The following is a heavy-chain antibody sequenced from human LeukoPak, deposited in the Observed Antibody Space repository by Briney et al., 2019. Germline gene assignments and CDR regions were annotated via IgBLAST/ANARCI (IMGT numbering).Heavy chain of an antibody. V-gene: IGHV3-48*03. CDR1: GFTFSSYE. Sequence: PGGSLRLSCAASGFTFSSYEMNWVRQAPGRGLEWVSYISSSGSTIYYADSVKGRFTISRDNAKNSLYLQMNSLKTEDTAVYYCTSQVGAPTFDYWGQGTLVTVSS. D-gene: IGHD1-26*01. J-gene: IGHJ4*02. CDR2: ISSSGSTI. CDR3: TSQVGAPTFDY.